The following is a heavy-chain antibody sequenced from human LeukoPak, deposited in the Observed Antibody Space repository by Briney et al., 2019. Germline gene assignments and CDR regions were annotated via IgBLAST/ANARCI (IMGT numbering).Heavy chain of an antibody. CDR2: LNADGNSI. Sequence: GGSLRLSCAASGFSFSNYWMHWVRQAPGKGLVWVSRLNADGNSITYADSVRGRFTISRDNAKNTVHLQMNSLRVEDTAIYFCAGAYSAYDPFDYWGQGILVTVSS. CDR1: GFSFSNYW. J-gene: IGHJ4*02. CDR3: AGAYSAYDPFDY. D-gene: IGHD5-12*01. V-gene: IGHV3-74*01.